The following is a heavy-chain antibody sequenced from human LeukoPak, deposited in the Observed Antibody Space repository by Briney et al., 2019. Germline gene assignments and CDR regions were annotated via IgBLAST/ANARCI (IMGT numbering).Heavy chain of an antibody. Sequence: HSGGSLRLSCAASGFTFSSYSMNWVRQAPGKGLEWVSYISSSSSTIYYADSVKGRFTISRDNAKNSLYLQMNSLRAEDTAVYYCARWKLNWFDPWGQGTLVTVSS. D-gene: IGHD1-1*01. J-gene: IGHJ5*02. CDR3: ARWKLNWFDP. CDR1: GFTFSSYS. CDR2: ISSSSSTI. V-gene: IGHV3-48*01.